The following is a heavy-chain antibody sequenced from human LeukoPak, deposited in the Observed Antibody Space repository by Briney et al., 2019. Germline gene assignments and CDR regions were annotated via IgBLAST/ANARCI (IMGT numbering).Heavy chain of an antibody. V-gene: IGHV1-2*02. CDR1: GYTFTGYY. J-gene: IGHJ4*02. CDR2: INPNSGGT. CDR3: ARGAEYGGYDFDY. D-gene: IGHD5-12*01. Sequence: GASVKVSCKASGYTFTGYYMHWVRQAPGQGLEWMGWINPNSGGTNYAQKFQGRVTMTRDTSISTAYMELSRLRSDDTAVYYCARGAEYGGYDFDYWGQGTLVTVSS.